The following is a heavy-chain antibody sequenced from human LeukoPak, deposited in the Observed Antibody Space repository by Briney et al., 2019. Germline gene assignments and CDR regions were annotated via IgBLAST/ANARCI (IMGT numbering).Heavy chain of an antibody. V-gene: IGHV4-34*01. J-gene: IGHJ4*02. Sequence: SETLSLTCAVYGGSFSGYYWTWIRQSPGKGLEWIGEIIHSGSTNYNPSLQSRVTISVDTSNMQFSLKMSSVSAADTAVYYCARGEGGWYFDYWGQGTLVTVSS. D-gene: IGHD6-19*01. CDR2: IIHSGST. CDR1: GGSFSGYY. CDR3: ARGEGGWYFDY.